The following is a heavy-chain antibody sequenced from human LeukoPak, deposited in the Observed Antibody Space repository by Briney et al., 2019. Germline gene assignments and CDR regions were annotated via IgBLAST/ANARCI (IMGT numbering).Heavy chain of an antibody. CDR3: AREGLEYYGVDV. CDR2: ISGYKGNA. CDR1: GYRFSSYG. D-gene: IGHD5-24*01. V-gene: IGHV1-18*01. Sequence: ASVTVSCKASGYRFSSYGITWVRQALGQGLERMGWISGYKGNAVYAQKFQGRVTMTIDTSTTTAYMEVRSLGSDDTAVYYCAREGLEYYGVDVWGQGSTVTVSS. J-gene: IGHJ6*02.